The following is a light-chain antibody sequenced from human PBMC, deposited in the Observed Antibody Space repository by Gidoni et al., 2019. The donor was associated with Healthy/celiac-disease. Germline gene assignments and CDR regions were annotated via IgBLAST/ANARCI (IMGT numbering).Light chain of an antibody. Sequence: DIQMNQSPSSLSASVGDRVTLTCQASQRISSYLNWYQQKPGKAPKLLIYAASSLQSGVPSRFSGSGSGTDFTITISSLQPEDFATYYCQQSYSTPPWTFXXXTKLEIK. CDR1: QRISSY. V-gene: IGKV1-39*01. J-gene: IGKJ2*02. CDR2: AAS. CDR3: QQSYSTPPWT.